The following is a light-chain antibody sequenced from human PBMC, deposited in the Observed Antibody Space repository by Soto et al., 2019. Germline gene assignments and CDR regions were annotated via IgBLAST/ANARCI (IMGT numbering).Light chain of an antibody. CDR1: QSLLHSNGYNY. CDR3: MQATRFPFT. J-gene: IGKJ4*01. Sequence: DIVMTQSPLSLPVTPGEPASISCRSSQSLLHSNGYNYLDWYLQKPGQSPQLLIYLGSNRASGVPDRFSGSGSGTDFTLKISRVEAEDVGTYYCMQATRFPFTFGGGTKVDIK. V-gene: IGKV2-28*01. CDR2: LGS.